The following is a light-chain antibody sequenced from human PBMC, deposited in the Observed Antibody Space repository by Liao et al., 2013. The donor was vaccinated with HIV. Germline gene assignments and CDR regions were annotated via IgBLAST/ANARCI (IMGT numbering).Light chain of an antibody. CDR1: KLGDKD. Sequence: SFELTQPPSVSVSPGQTASITCSGDKLGDKDVCWYQQRPGQSPVLVIYQDIKRPSRIPERFSGSNSGNTATLTISGTQAMDEADYYCQAWDSSTGDVFGTGTKVTVL. CDR2: QDI. V-gene: IGLV3-1*01. CDR3: QAWDSSTGDV. J-gene: IGLJ1*01.